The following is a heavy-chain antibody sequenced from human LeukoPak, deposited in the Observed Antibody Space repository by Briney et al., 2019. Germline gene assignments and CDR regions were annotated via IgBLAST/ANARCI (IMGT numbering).Heavy chain of an antibody. CDR1: GGSISSGGYY. D-gene: IGHD4-11*01. CDR2: IYYSGST. Sequence: SEPLSLPCTVSGGSISSGGYYWSWIRQHPGKGLEWIGYIYYSGSTYYNPSLKSRVTISVDTSKNQFSLKLSSVTAADTAVYYCARGVRLPSLRYYYGMDVWGQGTTVTVSS. V-gene: IGHV4-31*03. J-gene: IGHJ6*02. CDR3: ARGVRLPSLRYYYGMDV.